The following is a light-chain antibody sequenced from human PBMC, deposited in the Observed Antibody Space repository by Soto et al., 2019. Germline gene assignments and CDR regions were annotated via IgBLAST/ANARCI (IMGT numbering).Light chain of an antibody. CDR1: QSVSSNY. V-gene: IGKV3-20*01. CDR3: QQYVSSPIT. Sequence: EIVLTQSPGTLSLSPGERATLSCRASQSVSSNYLAWYQQKPGQAPRLLIYGASSRATGIPDRFSGSGSGTDFTLTISRLEPEDFAVYYCQQYVSSPITFGQGTHWRL. CDR2: GAS. J-gene: IGKJ5*01.